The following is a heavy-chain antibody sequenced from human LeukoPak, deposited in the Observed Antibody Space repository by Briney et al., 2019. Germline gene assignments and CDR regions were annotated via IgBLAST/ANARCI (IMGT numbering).Heavy chain of an antibody. CDR1: GFTFSDYY. CDR3: AREFDFWSGYYRK. Sequence: GGSLRLSCAASGFTFSDYYMNWVRQAPGKGLEWVSYISSSSSTIYYADSVKGRFTISRDNAKNSLYLQMNSLRAEDTAVYYCAREFDFWSGYYRKWGQGTLVTVSS. V-gene: IGHV3-48*01. J-gene: IGHJ4*02. D-gene: IGHD3-3*01. CDR2: ISSSSSTI.